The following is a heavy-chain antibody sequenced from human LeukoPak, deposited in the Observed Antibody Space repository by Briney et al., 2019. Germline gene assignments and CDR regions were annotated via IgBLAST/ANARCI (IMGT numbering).Heavy chain of an antibody. J-gene: IGHJ5*02. V-gene: IGHV1-3*01. CDR3: ARGPPRLNWFDP. CDR1: GYTFTSYA. D-gene: IGHD6-25*01. Sequence: VSVKVSCKASGYTFTSYAMHWVRQAPGQRLEWMGWINGGNGNTKYSQKLQGRVTITRDTSASTAYMELRSLRSEDTAVFYCARGPPRLNWFDPWGQGTLVTVSS. CDR2: INGGNGNT.